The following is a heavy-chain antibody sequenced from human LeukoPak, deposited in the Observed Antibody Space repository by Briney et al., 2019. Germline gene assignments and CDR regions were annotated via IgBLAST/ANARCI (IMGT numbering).Heavy chain of an antibody. CDR3: ARDFFYYGSGSSMDY. D-gene: IGHD3-10*01. V-gene: IGHV1-8*03. CDR2: MNPNSGNT. J-gene: IGHJ4*02. Sequence: GASVKVSCKASGYTFTSYDINWVRQATGQGLEWMGWMNPNSGNTGYAQKFQGRGTITRNTSISTAYMELSSLRSADTAVYYCARDFFYYGSGSSMDYWGQGTLVTVSS. CDR1: GYTFTSYD.